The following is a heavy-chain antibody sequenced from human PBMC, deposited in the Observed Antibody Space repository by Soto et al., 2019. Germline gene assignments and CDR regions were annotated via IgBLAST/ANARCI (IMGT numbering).Heavy chain of an antibody. CDR3: ARTWRPYYHYGMAV. J-gene: IGHJ6*02. D-gene: IGHD3-3*01. Sequence: GGSLRLACAASGFTFSNYAMSWVRQAPGKGLEWVSTLSGSGGSTYYADSVKGRFTISRDNSKNTLYLQMDSLRAEDTAVYYCARTWRPYYHYGMAVWGQGTTVTVSS. CDR2: LSGSGGST. CDR1: GFTFSNYA. V-gene: IGHV3-23*01.